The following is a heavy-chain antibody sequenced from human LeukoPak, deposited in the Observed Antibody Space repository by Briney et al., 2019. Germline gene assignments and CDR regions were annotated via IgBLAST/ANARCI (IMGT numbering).Heavy chain of an antibody. CDR3: AISPGSKGYYYYGMDV. Sequence: ASVKVSCKASGGTFSSYAISWVRQAPGQGLEWMGGIIPIFGTANYAQKFQGRVTITADESTSTAYMELSSLRSEDTAVYYCAISPGSKGYYYYGMDVWGQGTTVTVPS. J-gene: IGHJ6*02. CDR1: GGTFSSYA. D-gene: IGHD3-10*01. CDR2: IIPIFGTA. V-gene: IGHV1-69*13.